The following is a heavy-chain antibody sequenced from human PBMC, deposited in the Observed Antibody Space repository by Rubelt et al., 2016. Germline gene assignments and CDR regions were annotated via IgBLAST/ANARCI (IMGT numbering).Heavy chain of an antibody. CDR3: TRAHRPVGDAFDI. CDR2: VQMKASGDTT. Sequence: VQLVESGGGLVQPGRSLRLYCTASGFTFGDFPMSWFRQAPGKGLEWVGFVQMKASGDTTAYDAALKGRFTISRDDSKSIAGLQMNSLKADDTAVYYCTRAHRPVGDAFDIWGQGTMVTVSS. V-gene: IGHV3-49*03. J-gene: IGHJ3*02. CDR1: GFTFGDFP. D-gene: IGHD1-26*01.